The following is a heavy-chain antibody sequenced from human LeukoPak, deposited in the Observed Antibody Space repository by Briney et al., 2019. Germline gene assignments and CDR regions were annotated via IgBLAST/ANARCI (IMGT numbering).Heavy chain of an antibody. J-gene: IGHJ4*02. V-gene: IGHV1-46*01. CDR2: INPSGGST. Sequence: ASVKVSCKASGYTFTSYGISWVRQAPGQGLEWMGIINPSGGSTSYAQKFQGRVTMTRDTSTSTVYMELSSLRSEDTAVYYCAREPGGQWLVQALDYWGQGTLVTVSS. D-gene: IGHD6-19*01. CDR1: GYTFTSYG. CDR3: AREPGGQWLVQALDY.